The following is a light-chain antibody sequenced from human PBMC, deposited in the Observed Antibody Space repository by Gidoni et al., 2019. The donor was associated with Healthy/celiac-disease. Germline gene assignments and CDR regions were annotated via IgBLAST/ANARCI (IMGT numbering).Light chain of an antibody. CDR1: KKCSSY. V-gene: IGKV3-11*01. CDR2: DAS. CDR3: QQRSNWTPWT. J-gene: IGKJ1*01. Sequence: APPSFAPGGKATLFPRGRKKCSSYYAWYQQKTGQAPRLLIYDASNRANGSPARFSGSRSGTEFTTTISSLEPEDFSVYYCQQRSNWTPWTFGQGTKVEIK.